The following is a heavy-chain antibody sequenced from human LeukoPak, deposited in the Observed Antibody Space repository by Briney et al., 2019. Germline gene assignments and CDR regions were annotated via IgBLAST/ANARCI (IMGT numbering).Heavy chain of an antibody. CDR3: ASVSSSGWYDFDY. CDR2: MNHSGST. Sequence: SETLSLTCAVYGGSFSGYYWSWIRQPPGKGLEWMGEMNHSGSTYYNPSLKSRVTISVDTSKNQFSLKLSYVTAADTAVYYCASVSSSGWYDFDYWGQGTLVTVSS. V-gene: IGHV4-34*01. D-gene: IGHD6-19*01. CDR1: GGSFSGYY. J-gene: IGHJ4*02.